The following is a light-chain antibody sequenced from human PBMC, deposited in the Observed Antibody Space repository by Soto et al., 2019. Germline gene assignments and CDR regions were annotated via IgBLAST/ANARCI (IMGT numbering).Light chain of an antibody. CDR3: QSYDSSLRGWV. J-gene: IGLJ1*01. CDR1: SSNIGAGYD. V-gene: IGLV1-40*01. Sequence: QSVLTQPPSVSWAPVQRVTISCTGSSSNIGAGYDVHWYQQLPGTATKLLIYGNSNRPSGVPDRFSGSKSGTSASLAITGLQAEDEADYYCQSYDSSLRGWVFGTGTKLTVL. CDR2: GNS.